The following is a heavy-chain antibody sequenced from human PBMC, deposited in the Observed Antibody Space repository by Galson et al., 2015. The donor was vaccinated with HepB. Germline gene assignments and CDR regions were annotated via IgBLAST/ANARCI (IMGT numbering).Heavy chain of an antibody. D-gene: IGHD1-1*01. CDR3: ARERGTLFYYYGMDV. V-gene: IGHV3-48*01. Sequence: SLRLSCAASGFTLSSYSMNWVRQAPGKGLEWVSYISSSSSTIYYADSVKGRFTISRDNAKNSLYLQMNSLRAEDTAVYYCARERGTLFYYYGMDVWGQGTTVTVSS. CDR1: GFTLSSYS. CDR2: ISSSSSTI. J-gene: IGHJ6*02.